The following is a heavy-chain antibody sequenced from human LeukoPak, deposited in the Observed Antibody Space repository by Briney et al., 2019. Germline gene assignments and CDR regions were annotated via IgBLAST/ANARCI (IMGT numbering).Heavy chain of an antibody. D-gene: IGHD3-16*01. Sequence: GGSLRLSCAASGFTFSAYTMSWVRQAPGRGLEWVSGISGSGANTYYADSAKGRFTISRDNSKNTLYLQMSSLRAEDTAVYYCARAMSTFGGVRNYFDSWGQGALVTVSS. CDR2: ISGSGANT. J-gene: IGHJ4*02. CDR1: GFTFSAYT. V-gene: IGHV3-23*01. CDR3: ARAMSTFGGVRNYFDS.